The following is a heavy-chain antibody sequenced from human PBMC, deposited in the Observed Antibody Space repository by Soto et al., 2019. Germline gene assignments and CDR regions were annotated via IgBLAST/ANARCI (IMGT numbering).Heavy chain of an antibody. J-gene: IGHJ6*02. V-gene: IGHV3-30*18. CDR1: GFTFSSYG. D-gene: IGHD3-3*01. CDR3: AKDTNDFWSGSSYGMDV. CDR2: ISYDGSNK. Sequence: GGSLRLSCAASGFTFSSYGMHWVRQAPGKGLEWVAVISYDGSNKYYADSVKGRFTISRDNSKNTLYLQMNSLRAEDTAVYYCAKDTNDFWSGSSYGMDVWGQGTTVTVSS.